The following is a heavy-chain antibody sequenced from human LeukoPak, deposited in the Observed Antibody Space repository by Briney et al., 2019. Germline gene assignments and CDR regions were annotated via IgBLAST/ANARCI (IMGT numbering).Heavy chain of an antibody. Sequence: GGSLRLSCAASGFTFSSYAMSWVRQAPGKGLEWVSAISGSGGSTYYADSVKGRFTISRDNSKNSLYLQMNSLRAGDTAVYYCARDGSYSSFDAFDIWGQGTMVTVSS. CDR3: ARDGSYSSFDAFDI. CDR1: GFTFSSYA. CDR2: ISGSGGST. D-gene: IGHD6-6*01. V-gene: IGHV3-23*01. J-gene: IGHJ3*02.